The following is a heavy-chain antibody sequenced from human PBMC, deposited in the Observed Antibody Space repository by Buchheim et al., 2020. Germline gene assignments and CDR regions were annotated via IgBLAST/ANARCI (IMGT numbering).Heavy chain of an antibody. CDR3: TTRYYYDSSGYYTSGDY. CDR1: GFTFSGSA. V-gene: IGHV3-73*01. J-gene: IGHJ4*02. D-gene: IGHD3-22*01. CDR2: IRSKANSYAT. Sequence: EVQLVESGGGLVQPGGSLKLSCAASGFTFSGSAMHWVRQASGKGLEWVGRIRSKANSYATAYAASVKGRFTISRDDSKNTAYLQMNSLKTEDTAVYYCTTRYYYDSSGYYTSGDYWGQGTL.